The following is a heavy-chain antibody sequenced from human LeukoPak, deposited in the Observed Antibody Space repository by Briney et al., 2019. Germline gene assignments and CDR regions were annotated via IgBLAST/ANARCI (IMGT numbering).Heavy chain of an antibody. V-gene: IGHV3-30*18. D-gene: IGHD6-13*01. CDR2: ISYDGSTK. CDR3: AKDNTAAGTGYYFDY. J-gene: IGHJ4*02. CDR1: GFTFSNYG. Sequence: GGSLRLSCAASGFTFSNYGMHWVRQAPGKGLEWVAVISYDGSTKYYADSVKGRFTISRDNSKNTLYLQMNSLRAEDTAVYYCAKDNTAAGTGYYFDYWGQGTLVTVSS.